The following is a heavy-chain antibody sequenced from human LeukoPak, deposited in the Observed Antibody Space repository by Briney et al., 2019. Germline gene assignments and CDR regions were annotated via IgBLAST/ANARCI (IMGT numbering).Heavy chain of an antibody. Sequence: GGSLRLSCAASGFTFSSYAMHWVRQAPGKGLEWVAVISYDGSNKYYADSVKGRFTISRDNSKNTLYLQMNSLRAEDTAVYYCAREAYYDFWSGYNPSFDYWGQGTLVTVSS. D-gene: IGHD3-3*01. J-gene: IGHJ4*02. CDR1: GFTFSSYA. CDR3: AREAYYDFWSGYNPSFDY. V-gene: IGHV3-30-3*01. CDR2: ISYDGSNK.